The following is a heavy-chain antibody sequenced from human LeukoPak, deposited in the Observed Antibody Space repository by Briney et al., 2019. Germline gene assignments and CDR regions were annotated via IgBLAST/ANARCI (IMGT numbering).Heavy chain of an antibody. V-gene: IGHV3-23*01. CDR1: GFTFSSDA. J-gene: IGHJ4*02. D-gene: IGHD3-22*01. Sequence: GGSLRLSCAASGFTFSSDAMSWVRQAPGKGLEWVSAISGSGGSTYYADSVKGRFTISRDNSKNTLYLQMNSLRAEDTAVYYCAGHYYDSSGYYHPSHFFDYWGQGTLVTVSS. CDR2: ISGSGGST. CDR3: AGHYYDSSGYYHPSHFFDY.